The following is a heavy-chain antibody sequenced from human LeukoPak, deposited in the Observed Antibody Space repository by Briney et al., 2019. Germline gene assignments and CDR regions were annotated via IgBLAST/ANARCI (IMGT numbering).Heavy chain of an antibody. Sequence: PGGSLRLSCAASGFTFSSYGMHWVRQAPGKGLEWVAVIWYDGGNKYYADSVKGRFTISRDNSKNTLYLQMNSLRAEDTAVYYCARDLSVTPPLGMDVWGQGTTVTVSS. CDR2: IWYDGGNK. CDR3: ARDLSVTPPLGMDV. J-gene: IGHJ6*02. D-gene: IGHD2/OR15-2a*01. V-gene: IGHV3-33*01. CDR1: GFTFSSYG.